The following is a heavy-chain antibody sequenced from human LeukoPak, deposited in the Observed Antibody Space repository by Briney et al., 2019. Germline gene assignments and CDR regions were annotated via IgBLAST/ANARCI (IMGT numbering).Heavy chain of an antibody. Sequence: SETLSLTCTVSGGSISSSPFYWGWIRQPPGKGLEWIGSIYYIGSTYYNPSLKSRVTISLHTSKHQFSLKPSSVPAADTAVYYCVRDSDASSGDWFDPWVQATLVTVSS. CDR3: VRDSDASSGDWFDP. D-gene: IGHD6-6*01. J-gene: IGHJ5*01. CDR1: GGSISSSPFY. CDR2: IYYIGST. V-gene: IGHV4-39*07.